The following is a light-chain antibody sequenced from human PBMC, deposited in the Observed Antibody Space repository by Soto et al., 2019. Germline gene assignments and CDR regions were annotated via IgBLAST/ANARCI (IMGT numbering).Light chain of an antibody. Sequence: EIVLTQSPATLSLSPGDRATLSCRASQGVSTYLAWYRQKPGQAPRLLIYDASNMATGIPARFSGSGYGTDFTLTISSLEPEDFAVYYCQQRSNWPRTFGQGTKVEIK. V-gene: IGKV3-11*01. CDR1: QGVSTY. J-gene: IGKJ1*01. CDR2: DAS. CDR3: QQRSNWPRT.